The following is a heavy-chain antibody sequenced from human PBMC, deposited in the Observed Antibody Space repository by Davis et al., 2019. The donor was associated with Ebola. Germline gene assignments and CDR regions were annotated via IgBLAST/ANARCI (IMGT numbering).Heavy chain of an antibody. V-gene: IGHV4-34*01. CDR1: GESFSGYY. J-gene: IGHJ6*03. D-gene: IGHD3-3*02. Sequence: PSETLSLTCAVYGESFSGYYWSWIRQPPGKGLEWIGEINHSGSTNYNPSLKSRVTISVDTSKNQFSLKLSSVTAADTAVYYCARDGFSLYYYYYMDVWGKGTTVTVSS. CDR2: INHSGST. CDR3: ARDGFSLYYYYYMDV.